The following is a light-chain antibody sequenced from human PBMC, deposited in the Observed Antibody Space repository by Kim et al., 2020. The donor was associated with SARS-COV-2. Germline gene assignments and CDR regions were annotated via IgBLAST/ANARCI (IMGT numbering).Light chain of an antibody. CDR3: EVWDTGLRGRM. Sequence: GQRVTISCSRSRSDVGGDYERWYQQLQETAPKLLIFTDNQRPSGVPDRFSGSKSGSSTSLAISGLQSEDEADYYCEVWDTGLRGRMFGGGTKVTVL. J-gene: IGLJ3*02. CDR2: TDN. CDR1: RSDVGGDY. V-gene: IGLV1-44*01.